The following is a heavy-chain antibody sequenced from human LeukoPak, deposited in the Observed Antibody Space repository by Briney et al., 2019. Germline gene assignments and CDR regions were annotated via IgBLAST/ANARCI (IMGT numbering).Heavy chain of an antibody. Sequence: QPGGSLRLSCAASGFTFSSYGMTWVRQAPGKGLEWVSGISGSGGSTYYADSVKGRFTISRDNAKNSLYLLMTSLRAEDTALYYCAKEGGLQSLPYAWFDPWGQGTLVTVST. V-gene: IGHV3-23*01. CDR1: GFTFSSYG. CDR2: ISGSGGST. J-gene: IGHJ5*02. D-gene: IGHD5-24*01. CDR3: AKEGGLQSLPYAWFDP.